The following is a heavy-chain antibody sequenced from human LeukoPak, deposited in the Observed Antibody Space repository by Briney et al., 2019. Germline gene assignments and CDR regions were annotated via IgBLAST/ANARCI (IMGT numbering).Heavy chain of an antibody. CDR3: ARVWYHHSYWYFDL. V-gene: IGHV1-2*02. CDR1: GGTFSSYA. J-gene: IGHJ2*01. D-gene: IGHD1-14*01. Sequence: GASVKVSCKASGGTFSSYAISWVRQAPGQGLEWMGWINPNSGGTNYAQKFQGRVTMTRDTSISTAYMELSRLRSDDTAVYYCARVWYHHSYWYFDLWGRGTLVTVSS. CDR2: INPNSGGT.